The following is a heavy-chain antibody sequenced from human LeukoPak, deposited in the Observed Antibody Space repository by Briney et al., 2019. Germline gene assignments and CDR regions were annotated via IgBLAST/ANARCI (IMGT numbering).Heavy chain of an antibody. CDR1: GGSISSSNW. Sequence: SETLSLTCAVSGGSISSSNWWSWVRQPPGKGLEWIGEIYHSGSTNYNPSLKSRVTISVDKSKNQFSLKLSSVTAADTAVYYCAQSGNYGDYDFDYWGQGTLVTVSS. V-gene: IGHV4-4*02. J-gene: IGHJ4*02. CDR2: IYHSGST. D-gene: IGHD4-17*01. CDR3: AQSGNYGDYDFDY.